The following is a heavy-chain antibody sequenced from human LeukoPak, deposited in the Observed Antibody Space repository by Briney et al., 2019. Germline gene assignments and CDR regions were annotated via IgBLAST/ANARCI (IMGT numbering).Heavy chain of an antibody. CDR3: ARAASVVVPAAIGLDP. CDR1: GGTFSSYA. D-gene: IGHD2-2*02. J-gene: IGHJ5*02. Sequence: SVKVSCKASGGTFSSYAISWVRQAPGQGLEWMGGIIPIFGTANYAQKFQGRVTITADESTSTAHMELSSLRSEDTAVYYCARAASVVVPAAIGLDPWGQGTLVTVSS. CDR2: IIPIFGTA. V-gene: IGHV1-69*01.